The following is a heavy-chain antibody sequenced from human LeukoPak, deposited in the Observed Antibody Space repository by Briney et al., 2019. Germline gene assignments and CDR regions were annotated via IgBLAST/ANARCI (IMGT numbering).Heavy chain of an antibody. CDR1: GFTFSSYG. Sequence: GGSLRLSCAASGFTFSSYGMHWVRQALGKGLEWVAVIWYDGSNKYYADSVKGRFTISRDNSKNTLYLQMNSLRAEDTAVYYCARDQSGSFDYWGQGTLVTVSS. CDR3: ARDQSGSFDY. J-gene: IGHJ4*02. CDR2: IWYDGSNK. D-gene: IGHD1-26*01. V-gene: IGHV3-33*01.